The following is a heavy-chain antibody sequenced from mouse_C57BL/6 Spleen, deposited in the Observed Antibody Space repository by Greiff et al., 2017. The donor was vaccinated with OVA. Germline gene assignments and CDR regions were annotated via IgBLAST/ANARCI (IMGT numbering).Heavy chain of an antibody. J-gene: IGHJ3*01. CDR2: ISSGSSTI. V-gene: IGHV5-17*01. CDR1: GFTFSDYG. Sequence: EVHLVESGGGLVKPGGSLKLSCAASGFTFSDYGMHWVRQAPEKGLEWVAYISSGSSTIYYADTVKGRFTISRDNAKNTLFLQMTSLRSEDTAMYYCARPNYSNYVGFAYWGQGTLVTVSA. CDR3: ARPNYSNYVGFAY. D-gene: IGHD2-5*01.